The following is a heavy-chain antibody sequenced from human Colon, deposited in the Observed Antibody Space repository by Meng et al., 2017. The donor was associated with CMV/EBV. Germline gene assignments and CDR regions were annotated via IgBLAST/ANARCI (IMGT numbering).Heavy chain of an antibody. Sequence: GSLRLSCAVSGVSISGYYWSWIRQSPGNGLEWIGYVYYSGNTNYNPSLKSRVTMSADMSKNQFYLKLASVTAADTAVYYCASRGNSGKYADSWPTFDYWGQGAPVTVSS. J-gene: IGHJ4*02. CDR1: GVSISGYY. D-gene: IGHD3-10*01. CDR2: VYYSGNT. CDR3: ASRGNSGKYADSWPTFDY. V-gene: IGHV4-59*01.